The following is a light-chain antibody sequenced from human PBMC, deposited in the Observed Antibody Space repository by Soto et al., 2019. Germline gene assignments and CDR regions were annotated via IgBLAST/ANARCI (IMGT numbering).Light chain of an antibody. CDR2: GAS. V-gene: IGKV3-20*01. CDR3: LQHDDSPFT. CDR1: QTIRSNF. J-gene: IGKJ3*01. Sequence: EIVLTQSPGALSLSPGERATLSCRASQTIRSNFLAWYQHKPGQAPGLLIYGASTTATGIPDRFSGSGSGTEFTLTISRLEPEDFAVYFCLQHDDSPFTFGPGTKVDI.